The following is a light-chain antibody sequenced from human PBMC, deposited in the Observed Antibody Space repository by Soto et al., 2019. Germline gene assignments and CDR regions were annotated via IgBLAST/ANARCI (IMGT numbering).Light chain of an antibody. Sequence: QSALTQPASVSGSPGQSITISCTGTSSDVGGYNYVSWYQQHPGKAPKLMIYEXXNRXXXXXXRXSGSRSGNTASLTISGLQAEDEXXYYCSSYTSSSTLVVFGGGTKLTVL. CDR2: EXX. J-gene: IGLJ2*01. CDR1: SSDVGGYNY. CDR3: SSYTSSSTLVV. V-gene: IGLV2-14*01.